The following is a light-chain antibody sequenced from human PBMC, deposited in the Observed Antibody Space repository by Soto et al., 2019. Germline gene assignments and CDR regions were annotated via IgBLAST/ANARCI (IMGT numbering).Light chain of an antibody. J-gene: IGKJ1*01. CDR3: QQYTNTNSPWM. CDR2: DAS. Sequence: DIQVTQSPPTLSASVGDRVTITCRASQTISTWMARYQQKPGKAPKLLVYDASTLQSGVASRFSGGGSGTEFTLSSSGLQPDDSATYYCQQYTNTNSPWMFGQGTKVEI. V-gene: IGKV1-5*01. CDR1: QTISTW.